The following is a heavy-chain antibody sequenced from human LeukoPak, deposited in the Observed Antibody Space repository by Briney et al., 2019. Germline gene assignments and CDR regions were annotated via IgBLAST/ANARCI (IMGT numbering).Heavy chain of an antibody. CDR2: IYSGGST. J-gene: IGHJ4*02. V-gene: IGHV3-53*01. CDR1: GFTFSRHP. Sequence: GGSLRLSCAASGFTFSRHPTHWVRQAPGKGLEWVSVIYSGGSTYYADSVKGRFTISRDNSKNTLYLQMNSLRAEDTAVYYCARDFRDGYTFSSDYWGQGTLVTVSS. D-gene: IGHD5-24*01. CDR3: ARDFRDGYTFSSDY.